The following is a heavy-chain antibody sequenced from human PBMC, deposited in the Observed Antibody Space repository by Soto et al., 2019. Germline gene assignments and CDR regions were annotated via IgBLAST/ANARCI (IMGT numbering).Heavy chain of an antibody. CDR2: IDPSDSQT. CDR1: GYNFAGYW. D-gene: IGHD3-22*01. J-gene: IGHJ4*02. V-gene: IGHV5-10-1*01. Sequence: PGESLKSSGNGSGYNFAGYWITWVRQKPGKGLEWMGRIDPSDSQTYYSPSFRGHVTISVTKSITTVFLQWSSLRASDTAMYYCARQIYDSDTGPNFQYYFDSWGQGTPVTVSS. CDR3: ARQIYDSDTGPNFQYYFDS.